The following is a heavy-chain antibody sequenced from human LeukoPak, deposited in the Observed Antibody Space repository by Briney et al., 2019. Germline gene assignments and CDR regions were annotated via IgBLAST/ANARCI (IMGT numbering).Heavy chain of an antibody. Sequence: PSETLSLTCAVYGGSFSGDYWSWIRQPPGKGLEWIGEINHSGSTNYNPSLKSRVTISVDTSKNQFSLKLSSVTAADTAVYYCARVCRQELGYRTFDPWAREPWSPSPQ. CDR1: GGSFSGDY. D-gene: IGHD5-12*01. J-gene: IGHJ5*02. CDR3: ARVCRQELGYRTFDP. CDR2: INHSGST. V-gene: IGHV4-34*01.